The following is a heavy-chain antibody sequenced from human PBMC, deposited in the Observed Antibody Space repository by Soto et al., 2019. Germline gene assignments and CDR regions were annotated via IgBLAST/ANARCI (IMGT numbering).Heavy chain of an antibody. CDR3: AKGILVEVPGTRAFDI. Sequence: QVQLMESGGGVVQPGGSLRLSYVTSGFTFSRYSMHWFRQAPGKGLEWVAVTSSDGGTKFYADSVKGRFTVSRDNSKNTLYLQMNSLRADDTALYYCAKGILVEVPGTRAFDIWGQGTMVIVSS. V-gene: IGHV3-30-3*01. CDR2: TSSDGGTK. J-gene: IGHJ3*02. D-gene: IGHD2-2*01. CDR1: GFTFSRYS.